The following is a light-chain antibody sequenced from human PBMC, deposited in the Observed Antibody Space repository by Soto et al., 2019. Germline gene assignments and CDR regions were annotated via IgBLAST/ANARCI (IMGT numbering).Light chain of an antibody. CDR2: EVN. J-gene: IGLJ1*01. Sequence: QSVLTQPASLSGSPVQSITISCTGTSSDIGSYNRVSWYQQPPGTAPKLIIYEVNNRPSGVPDRFSGSKSGNTASLTISGLQAEDEADYYCNSFTTSSTYVFGTGTKVTVL. CDR3: NSFTTSSTYV. CDR1: SSDIGSYNR. V-gene: IGLV2-18*02.